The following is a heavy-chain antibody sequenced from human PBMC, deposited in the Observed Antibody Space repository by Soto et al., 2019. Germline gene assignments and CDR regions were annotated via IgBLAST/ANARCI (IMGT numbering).Heavy chain of an antibody. J-gene: IGHJ6*02. CDR2: INHSGDT. CDR3: ARTGGMDV. V-gene: IGHV4-34*01. Sequence: QVQLQQWGAGLLRPSETLSLTCAVYGGSFRDFYWSWLRQTPEKGLEWIGEINHSGDTKYNPSLESWVTISVDTSKNQFSLKVNFVTPADTAVYYCARTGGMDVWGPGATVTVSS. CDR1: GGSFRDFY.